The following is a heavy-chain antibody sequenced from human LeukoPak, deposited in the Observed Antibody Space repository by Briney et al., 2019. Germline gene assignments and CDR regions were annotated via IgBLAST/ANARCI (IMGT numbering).Heavy chain of an antibody. V-gene: IGHV1-24*01. CDR2: FDPEDGET. CDR1: GYTLPELS. D-gene: IGHD5-24*01. CDR3: ATRLRGSRDGYNYAFDI. Sequence: RASVKVSCKVSGYTLPELSMHWVRQAPGKGLAWMGGFDPEDGETIYAQKFQGRVTMTEDTSTDTAYMELSSLRSEDTAVYYCATRLRGSRDGYNYAFDIWGQGTMVTVSS. J-gene: IGHJ3*02.